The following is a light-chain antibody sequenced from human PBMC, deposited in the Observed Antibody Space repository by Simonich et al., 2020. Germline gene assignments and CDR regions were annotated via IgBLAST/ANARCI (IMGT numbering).Light chain of an antibody. Sequence: QSALTQPRSVSGSPGQSVTISCTGTSSDVGGYNYVSWYQQHPGKAPKLMIYDVSKRPSGVPYRFSGSKSGNPASLTISGLQAEEEADYYCCSYAGSYTLVFGGGTKLTVL. CDR3: CSYAGSYTLV. V-gene: IGLV2-11*01. CDR1: SSDVGGYNY. CDR2: DVS. J-gene: IGLJ2*01.